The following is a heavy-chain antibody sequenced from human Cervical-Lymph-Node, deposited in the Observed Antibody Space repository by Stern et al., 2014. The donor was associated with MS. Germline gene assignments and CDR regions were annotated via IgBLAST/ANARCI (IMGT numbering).Heavy chain of an antibody. D-gene: IGHD2-2*02. Sequence: QVQLMQSGGGVVQPGGSQRLSCTASGFTFEDYAMEWVRQVPGTGLEWVAMIWYDGSQKYYGDSVRGRFSVSRDNSRNTLYLQMKSLSLEDTAVYYCARKIPDYYYYAMDVWGQGTTVTVSS. CDR2: IWYDGSQK. CDR1: GFTFEDYA. CDR3: ARKIPDYYYYAMDV. V-gene: IGHV3-33*01. J-gene: IGHJ6*02.